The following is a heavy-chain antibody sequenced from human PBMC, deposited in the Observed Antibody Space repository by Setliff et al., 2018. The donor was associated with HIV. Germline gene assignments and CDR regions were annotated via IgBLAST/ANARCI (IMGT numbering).Heavy chain of an antibody. CDR2: ISSNTGNP. J-gene: IGHJ3*02. CDR1: GYIFTSYA. Sequence: ASVKVSCKASGYIFTSYALNWVRQVPGQGVEWTGWISSNTGNPTYGQDFTGRFVFSLDTSVNTAYLQITTLKAEDSAMYYCARTNIYSDAFDIWGQGTMVT. D-gene: IGHD2-21*01. CDR3: ARTNIYSDAFDI. V-gene: IGHV7-4-1*02.